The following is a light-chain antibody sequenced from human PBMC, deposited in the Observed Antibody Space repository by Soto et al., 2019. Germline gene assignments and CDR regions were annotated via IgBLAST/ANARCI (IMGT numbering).Light chain of an antibody. CDR2: NDK. Sequence: SYELTQPPSVSVAPGQTARITGGGNNIESKSVHWYQQKPGQAPVLVVYNDKDRPSRIPERISGSNSGNTATLTVSRVEAGDEADYYCQVWDSPTDHWVFGGGTKVTVL. V-gene: IGLV3-21*02. J-gene: IGLJ3*02. CDR3: QVWDSPTDHWV. CDR1: NIESKS.